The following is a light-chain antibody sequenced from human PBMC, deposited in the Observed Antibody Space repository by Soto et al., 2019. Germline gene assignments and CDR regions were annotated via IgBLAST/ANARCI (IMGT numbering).Light chain of an antibody. J-gene: IGKJ4*01. V-gene: IGKV3-20*01. CDR1: QSVKTN. CDR2: GAS. CDR3: QQYGSSPLT. Sequence: EIVMTQSPATLSVSPGERATLSCRARQSVKTNLAWYQQKPGQAPRLLIYGASSRATGIPDRFSGSGSGTDFTLTISRLEPEDFAVYYCQQYGSSPLTFGGGTKVDI.